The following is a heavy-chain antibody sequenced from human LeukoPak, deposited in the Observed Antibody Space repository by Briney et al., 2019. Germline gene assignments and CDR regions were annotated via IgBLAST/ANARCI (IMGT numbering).Heavy chain of an antibody. J-gene: IGHJ4*02. CDR1: GFTFSSYA. V-gene: IGHV3-23*01. D-gene: IGHD2-21*02. CDR3: AKDSRSTLPRGRLDY. Sequence: GGSLRLSCAASGFTFSSYAMSWVRQAPGKGLEWVSGISGSGGTTYYADSVKGRFTISRDNSKNTYLQMNSLRAEDTAAYYCAKDSRSTLPRGRLDYWAREPWSLSP. CDR2: ISGSGGTT.